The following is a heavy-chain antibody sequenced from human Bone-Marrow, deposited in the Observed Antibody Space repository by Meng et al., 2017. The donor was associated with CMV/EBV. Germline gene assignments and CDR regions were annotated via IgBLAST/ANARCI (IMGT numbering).Heavy chain of an antibody. CDR3: ARVGIAARLGWFDP. D-gene: IGHD6-6*01. Sequence: GGSLRLYCAASGFTFSSYAMHWVRQAPGKGLEWVAVISYDGSNKYYADSVKGRFTISRDNSKNTLYLQMNSLRAEDTAVYYCARVGIAARLGWFDPWGQGTLVTVSS. CDR1: GFTFSSYA. V-gene: IGHV3-30*04. J-gene: IGHJ5*02. CDR2: ISYDGSNK.